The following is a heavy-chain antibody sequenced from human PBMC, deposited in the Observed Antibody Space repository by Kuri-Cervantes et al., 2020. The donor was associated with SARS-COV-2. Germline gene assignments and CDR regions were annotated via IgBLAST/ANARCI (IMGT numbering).Heavy chain of an antibody. CDR3: AKDLSGSFAFDY. CDR1: GFTFSDYY. D-gene: IGHD1-26*01. V-gene: IGHV3-30*02. CDR2: IRYDGSNK. Sequence: GGSLRLSCAASGFTFSDYYMSWIRQAPGKGLEWVAHIRYDGSNKYYADSVKGRFTISRDNSKNTLYLQMNSLRAEDTAVYYCAKDLSGSFAFDYWGQGTLVTVSS. J-gene: IGHJ4*02.